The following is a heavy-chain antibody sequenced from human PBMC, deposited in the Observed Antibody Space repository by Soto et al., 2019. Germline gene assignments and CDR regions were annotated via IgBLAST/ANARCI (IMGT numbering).Heavy chain of an antibody. D-gene: IGHD6-6*01. CDR3: ANDQKTAARVTNFDY. CDR1: GFTFSNYA. V-gene: IGHV3-23*01. Sequence: EVQLMESGGGLVQPGGSLSLSCAAAGFTFSNYAMSWVRQAPGKGLDWVSSISESGGTTYYANSVKGRFTISRDNSNNALYLQMNRLRVEDTAVYYCANDQKTAARVTNFDYWGQGILVTVAS. CDR2: ISESGGTT. J-gene: IGHJ4*02.